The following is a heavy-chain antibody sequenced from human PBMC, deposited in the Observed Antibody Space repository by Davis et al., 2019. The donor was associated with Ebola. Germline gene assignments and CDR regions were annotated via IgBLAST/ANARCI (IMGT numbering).Heavy chain of an antibody. Sequence: GESLKISCAASGFTFSSYGMHWVRQAPGKGLEWVAVISYDGSNKYYADSVKGRFTISRDNSKNTLYLQMNSLRAEDTAVYYCARDLVAAAVFSLYYYYGMDVWGQGTTVTVSS. CDR1: GFTFSSYG. CDR2: ISYDGSNK. D-gene: IGHD6-13*01. J-gene: IGHJ6*02. V-gene: IGHV3-30*03. CDR3: ARDLVAAAVFSLYYYYGMDV.